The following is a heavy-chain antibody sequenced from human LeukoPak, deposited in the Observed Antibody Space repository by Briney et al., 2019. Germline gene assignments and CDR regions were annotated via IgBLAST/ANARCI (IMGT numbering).Heavy chain of an antibody. CDR1: GGSISSYY. D-gene: IGHD6-13*01. CDR2: IYYSGST. Sequence: SETLSLTCSVSGGSISSYYWSWIRQPPGKGLEWIGYIYYSGSTNYNPPLKSRVTISVDTSKNQFSLKLSSVTAADTAVYYCARQWYSSSWYFDYWGQGTLVTVSS. J-gene: IGHJ4*02. V-gene: IGHV4-59*08. CDR3: ARQWYSSSWYFDY.